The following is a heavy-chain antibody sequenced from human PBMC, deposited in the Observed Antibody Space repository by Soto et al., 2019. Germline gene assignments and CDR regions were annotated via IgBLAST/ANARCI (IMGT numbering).Heavy chain of an antibody. J-gene: IGHJ4*02. Sequence: SETLSLTCTLSGASVNSANYYWSWIRQPPGKGLEWIGFIYYSGSTKYNPSLKSRVTISLDTSKNQISLNLTSVTAADTAVYYCTRDASGYHPTYWGQGTLVTVSS. D-gene: IGHD3-22*01. CDR2: IYYSGST. V-gene: IGHV4-61*01. CDR3: TRDASGYHPTY. CDR1: GASVNSANYY.